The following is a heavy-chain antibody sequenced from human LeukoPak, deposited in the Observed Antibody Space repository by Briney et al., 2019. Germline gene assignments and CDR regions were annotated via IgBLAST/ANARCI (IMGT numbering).Heavy chain of an antibody. Sequence: SETLSLTCGVSVGSISSGNWWSWVRQSPGKGLEWIGEIYHNGTPNYNPSLKSRVTISADTFKNHFSLKLTSVTAADTAVYYCATAPILRGEGGEHYKYGMDVWGQGTTVIVS. V-gene: IGHV4/OR15-8*01. CDR3: ATAPILRGEGGEHYKYGMDV. J-gene: IGHJ6*02. D-gene: IGHD2-2*02. CDR1: VGSISSGNW. CDR2: IYHNGTP.